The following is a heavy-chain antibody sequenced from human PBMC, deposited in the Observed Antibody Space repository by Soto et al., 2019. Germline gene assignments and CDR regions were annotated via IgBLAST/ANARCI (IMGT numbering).Heavy chain of an antibody. CDR3: XXXXPPVDY. Sequence: QVQLVQSGAEVKKPGASVKVSCKASGYTFTSYGISWVRQAPGQGLEWMGWISAYNGNTKYAQKLQGRVTMTTDTSTSTAYMELRSLRSDDXXXXXXXXXXPPVDYWGQGTLVTVSS. CDR2: ISAYNGNT. J-gene: IGHJ4*02. V-gene: IGHV1-18*01. CDR1: GYTFTSYG.